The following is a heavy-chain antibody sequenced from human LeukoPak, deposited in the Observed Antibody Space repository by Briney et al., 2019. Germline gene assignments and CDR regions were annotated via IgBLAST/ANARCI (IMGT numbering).Heavy chain of an antibody. CDR3: ARHRGDCTSTSCFHYYFDY. CDR2: IYPDDSET. V-gene: IGHV5-51*01. D-gene: IGHD2-2*01. CDR1: GYSFTYYW. Sequence: GESLKISCKASGYSFTYYWIGWVRQMPGKGLEWMGIIYPDDSETRYSPSFQGQVTISADKSITTAYLQWSSLKASDTAMYFCARHRGDCTSTSCFHYYFDYWGQGTLVTVSS. J-gene: IGHJ4*02.